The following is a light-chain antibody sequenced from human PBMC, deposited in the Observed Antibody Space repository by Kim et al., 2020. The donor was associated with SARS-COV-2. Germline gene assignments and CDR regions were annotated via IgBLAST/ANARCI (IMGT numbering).Light chain of an antibody. J-gene: IGKJ1*01. CDR2: AAS. Sequence: SPGERDTLPWRASQGVSGNYLAWYKQKFGQAPRLLIYAASTRATGIPDRFSGSGSGTDFTLTISRVEPEDFAVYYCQQYGSSSRTFGQGTKVDIK. CDR3: QQYGSSSRT. V-gene: IGKV3-20*01. CDR1: QGVSGNY.